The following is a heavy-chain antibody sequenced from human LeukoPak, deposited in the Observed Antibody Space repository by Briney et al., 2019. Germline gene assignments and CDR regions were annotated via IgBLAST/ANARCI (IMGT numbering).Heavy chain of an antibody. Sequence: PGGSLRLSCAASGFTFSDYYMSWIRQAPGKGLEWVSYISSSSSYTNYADSVKGRFTISRDNAKNSLYLQMNSLRAEDTAVYYCARSRGGAYAGAFDIWGQGTMVTVSS. CDR3: ARSRGGAYAGAFDI. D-gene: IGHD1-26*01. CDR2: ISSSSSYT. V-gene: IGHV3-11*06. J-gene: IGHJ3*02. CDR1: GFTFSDYY.